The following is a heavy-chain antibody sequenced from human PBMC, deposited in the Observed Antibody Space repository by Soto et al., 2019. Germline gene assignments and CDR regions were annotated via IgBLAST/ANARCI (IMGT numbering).Heavy chain of an antibody. Sequence: QVQLVQSGAEVKKPGSSVKVSCKASGGTFSSYSINWVRQAPGQGLEWMGGIIPIFGTANYAQKFQGRVTLTAYESTSTAHMELSSLRNEDTAVYYCARPFQSWPGGWYFDLWGRGTLVTVSS. CDR2: IIPIFGTA. CDR1: GGTFSSYS. CDR3: ARPFQSWPGGWYFDL. J-gene: IGHJ2*01. V-gene: IGHV1-69*01. D-gene: IGHD3-16*01.